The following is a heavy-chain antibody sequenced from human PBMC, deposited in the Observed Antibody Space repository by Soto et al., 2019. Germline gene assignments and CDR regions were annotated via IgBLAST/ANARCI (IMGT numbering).Heavy chain of an antibody. Sequence: ESGPTLVNPTETLTLTCTFSGFSLSTSGMCVSWIRQPPGKALEWLARIDWDDDKYYSTSLKTRLTISKDTSENQVVLTMTNMDPVDIATYYCARKGGYDGAFDYWGQGMLVTVSS. CDR3: ARKGGYDGAFDY. V-gene: IGHV2-70*11. D-gene: IGHD5-12*01. CDR1: GFSLSTSGMC. CDR2: IDWDDDK. J-gene: IGHJ4*02.